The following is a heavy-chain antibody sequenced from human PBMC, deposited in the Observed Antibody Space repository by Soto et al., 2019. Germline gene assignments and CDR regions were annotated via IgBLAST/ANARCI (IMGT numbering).Heavy chain of an antibody. D-gene: IGHD6-13*01. CDR3: ARGISIFYGMDA. Sequence: QVQLVESGGGLVKPGGSLRLSCAASGFTFSDYYISWIRQAPGKGLEWVSYISSSGTTIYHADSVKGRFTISRDNAKNSLFLQMNSLRPEDTAVYYCARGISIFYGMDAWGQGTTVTVSS. CDR1: GFTFSDYY. J-gene: IGHJ6*02. CDR2: ISSSGTTI. V-gene: IGHV3-11*01.